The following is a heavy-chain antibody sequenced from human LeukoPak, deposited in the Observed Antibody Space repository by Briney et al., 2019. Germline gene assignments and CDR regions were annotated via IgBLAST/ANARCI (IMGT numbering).Heavy chain of an antibody. CDR2: IYAGGST. CDR1: GFTVSNNY. CDR3: ARGLYGLGTGDY. V-gene: IGHV3-66*01. D-gene: IGHD3-10*01. Sequence: GGSLRLSCAASGFTVSNNYMSWVRQTPGKGLEWVSVIYAGGSTYYADSVKGRFTISRDNSKNTLDLQMNSLRVEDTAVYFCARGLYGLGTGDYWGLGTLVTVSS. J-gene: IGHJ4*02.